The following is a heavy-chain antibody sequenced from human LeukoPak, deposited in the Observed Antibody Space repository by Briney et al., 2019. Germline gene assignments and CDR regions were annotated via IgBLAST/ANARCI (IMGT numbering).Heavy chain of an antibody. J-gene: IGHJ5*02. V-gene: IGHV3-53*01. CDR3: ARNTDGARWLDP. CDR1: GFTVSSSY. CDR2: IYSGGST. D-gene: IGHD1/OR15-1a*01. Sequence: PGGSLKLSCAASGFTVSSSYMSWVRQAPGKGLEWVSVIYSGGSTYYADSVQGRFTIFRDNSKNTVYLQMNSLRAQDTAVYYCARNTDGARWLDPWGQGTLVTVSS.